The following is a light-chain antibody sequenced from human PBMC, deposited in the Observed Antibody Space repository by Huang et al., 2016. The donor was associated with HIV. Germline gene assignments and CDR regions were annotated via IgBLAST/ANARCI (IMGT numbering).Light chain of an antibody. CDR1: KDIRSN. CDR3: QQSNTFPLT. Sequence: DIQLTQSPSSLSASVGDRVTITCRASKDIRSNLAWFHQTPGKAPKSLIYDAATLQSGGPSKCSGNGYWTDFTLTISSLQPEDIATDYCQQSNTFPLTFGGGTKVEIK. CDR2: DAA. V-gene: IGKV1-16*02. J-gene: IGKJ4*01.